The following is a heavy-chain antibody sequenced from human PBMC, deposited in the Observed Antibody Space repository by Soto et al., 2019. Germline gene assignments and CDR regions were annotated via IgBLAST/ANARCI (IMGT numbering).Heavy chain of an antibody. J-gene: IGHJ4*01. V-gene: IGHV1-3*01. Sequence: ASVKVSCKASGYTFTSYAMHWVRQAPGQRLAWVGWINAGHGNTNYSQKFQGRVTITRDKSASTADMELSSLRSEDTAVYYSARADSSAGFDYGGQGTLVTVSS. CDR1: GYTFTSYA. D-gene: IGHD6-25*01. CDR3: ARADSSAGFDY. CDR2: INAGHGNT.